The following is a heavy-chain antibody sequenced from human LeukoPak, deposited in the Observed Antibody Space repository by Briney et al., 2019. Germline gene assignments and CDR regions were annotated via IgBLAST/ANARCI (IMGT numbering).Heavy chain of an antibody. V-gene: IGHV4-39*01. J-gene: IGHJ4*02. Sequence: SETLSLTCTVSVGSIRSTNHYWAWIRQPPGKGLEWLGSIYYTGSAYHNPSLKSRLTLSVDTSKNQFSLSLTPVTATDTAVYYCARQKGSASSWADFDYWVQGTLVTVSA. D-gene: IGHD6-13*01. CDR1: VGSIRSTNHY. CDR2: IYYTGSA. CDR3: ARQKGSASSWADFDY.